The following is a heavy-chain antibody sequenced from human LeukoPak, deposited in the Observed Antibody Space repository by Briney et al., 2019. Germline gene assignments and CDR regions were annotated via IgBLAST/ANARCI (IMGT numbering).Heavy chain of an antibody. Sequence: GRSLRLSCAASAFSFSSYAMSWVRQAPGRVMEWVSSISGSGDNTYYAESVKGRFTISRDNCKSTLFLQMNSLRAEDTAVFYCAIRAGYTTGWFFDFWGQGTLVTVSS. D-gene: IGHD6-19*01. V-gene: IGHV3-23*01. CDR3: AIRAGYTTGWFFDF. J-gene: IGHJ4*02. CDR1: AFSFSSYA. CDR2: ISGSGDNT.